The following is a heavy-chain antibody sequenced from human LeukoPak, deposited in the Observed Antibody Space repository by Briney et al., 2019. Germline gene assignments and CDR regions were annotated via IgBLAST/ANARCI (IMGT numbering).Heavy chain of an antibody. V-gene: IGHV3-23*01. Sequence: GGSLRLSCAASGFTFSSYAMSWVRQAPGKGLEWVSAISGSGGSTYYADSVKGRFTISRDNAKNSLYLQMNSLRAEDTAVYYCARVRFRIAVASFDYWGQGTLVTVSS. CDR2: ISGSGGST. D-gene: IGHD6-19*01. CDR3: ARVRFRIAVASFDY. J-gene: IGHJ4*02. CDR1: GFTFSSYA.